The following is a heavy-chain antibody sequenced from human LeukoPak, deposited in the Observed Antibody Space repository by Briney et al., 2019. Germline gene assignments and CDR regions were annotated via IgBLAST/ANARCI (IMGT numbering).Heavy chain of an antibody. D-gene: IGHD4-11*01. J-gene: IGHJ6*03. CDR3: ARVRRDYSNPPYYYYYYYMDV. CDR2: ISISSSGTI. Sequence: GGSLRLSCAASGFTFSSYSMNWVRQAPGKGLEWVSYISISSSGTIYYAESVKGRFAISRDNAKNSLYLQMNSLRAEDTAVYYCARVRRDYSNPPYYYYYYYMDVWGKGTTVTVSS. CDR1: GFTFSSYS. V-gene: IGHV3-48*04.